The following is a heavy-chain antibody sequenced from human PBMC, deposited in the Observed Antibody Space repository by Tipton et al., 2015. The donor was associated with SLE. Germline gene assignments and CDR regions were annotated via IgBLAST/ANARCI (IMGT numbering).Heavy chain of an antibody. J-gene: IGHJ4*02. V-gene: IGHV1-2*06. Sequence: QSGAEVKEPGASVKVSCKASGYTFSIYYIHWVRQAPGQGLEWMGRTNPDSGGTDYTQNFQGRVTMTRDTSISTAYMELSRLTSDDTAVYFCAREAETTGTLLDYWGQGTLVTVSS. CDR2: TNPDSGGT. D-gene: IGHD3-9*01. CDR3: AREAETTGTLLDY. CDR1: GYTFSIYY.